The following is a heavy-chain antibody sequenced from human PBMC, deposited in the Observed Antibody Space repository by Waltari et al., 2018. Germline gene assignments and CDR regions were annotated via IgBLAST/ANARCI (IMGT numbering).Heavy chain of an antibody. CDR2: IKQDGSEK. V-gene: IGHV3-7*01. J-gene: IGHJ4*02. D-gene: IGHD2-2*02. CDR3: AREGANVVVPAAIRY. Sequence: EVQLVESGGGLVQLGGSLRLSWSASRFPFSLYWMSWVRQAPGKGLEWVANIKQDGSEKYYVDSVKGRFTISRDNAKNSLYLQMNSLRAEDTAVYYCAREGANVVVPAAIRYWGQGTLVTVSS. CDR1: RFPFSLYW.